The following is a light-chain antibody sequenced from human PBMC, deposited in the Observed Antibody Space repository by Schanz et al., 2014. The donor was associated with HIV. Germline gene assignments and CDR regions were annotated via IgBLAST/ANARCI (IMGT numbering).Light chain of an antibody. V-gene: IGLV2-14*01. CDR3: QSSDSFNPKV. J-gene: IGLJ3*02. CDR2: DVT. CDR1: TSDIETHNF. Sequence: QSALTQPASVSGSPGQSITISCTGTTSDIETHNFVSWFQQLPDRAPKLMVYDVTDRPSGVSNRFSGSKSGNTASLTISGLQAEDEADYYCQSSDSFNPKVFGGGTKLTVL.